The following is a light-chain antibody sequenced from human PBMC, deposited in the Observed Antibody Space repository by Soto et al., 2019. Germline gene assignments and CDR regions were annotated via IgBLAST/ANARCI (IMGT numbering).Light chain of an antibody. CDR3: AAWDDGLSGWV. CDR2: RNN. J-gene: IGLJ3*02. V-gene: IGLV1-47*01. Sequence: QPVLTQPPSASGTPGQRVTIFCSGSSSNIGSNYVYWYQQLPGTAPKLLIYRNNHRPSGVPDRFSGSKSGTSASLAISGLRSEDEADYYCAAWDDGLSGWVFGGGTKLTVL. CDR1: SSNIGSNY.